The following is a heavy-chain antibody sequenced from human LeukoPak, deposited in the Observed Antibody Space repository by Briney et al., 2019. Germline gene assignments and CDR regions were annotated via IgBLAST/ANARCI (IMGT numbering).Heavy chain of an antibody. CDR1: GFTFSSYS. CDR3: AIEGAYYDSSGYYQTGFDY. D-gene: IGHD3-22*01. V-gene: IGHV3-48*04. CDR2: ISSSSSTI. Sequence: PGGSLRLSCAASGFTFSSYSMNWVRQAPGKGLEWVSYISSSSSTIYYADSVKGRFTISRDNAKNSLYLQMNSLRAEDTAVYYCAIEGAYYDSSGYYQTGFDYWGQGTLVTVSS. J-gene: IGHJ4*02.